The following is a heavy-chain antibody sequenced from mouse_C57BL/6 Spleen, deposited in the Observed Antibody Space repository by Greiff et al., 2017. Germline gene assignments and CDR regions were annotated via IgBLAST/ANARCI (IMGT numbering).Heavy chain of an antibody. CDR2: IYPGSGST. Sequence: QVQLQQSGPELVKPGASVKMSCKASGYTFTSYWITWVKQRPGQGLEWIGDIYPGSGSTSYNEKFKSKATLTVDTSSSTAYMQLSSLTSEDSAVYYGARRRDNYDYFDYWGQGTTLTVSS. D-gene: IGHD1-3*01. CDR3: ARRRDNYDYFDY. CDR1: GYTFTSYW. J-gene: IGHJ2*01. V-gene: IGHV1-55*01.